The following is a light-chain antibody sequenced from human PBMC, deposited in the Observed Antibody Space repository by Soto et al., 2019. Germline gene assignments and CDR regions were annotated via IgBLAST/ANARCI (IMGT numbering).Light chain of an antibody. Sequence: EIVLTQSPGTLSLSPGERATLSCRASQSVSSNYLAWYQRKPGQAPRLLIYGASSRATDIPNRFSGSGSGTDFTLTTTSLEPEHFAVYFCQKYGGSPPTFGQGTKVEIK. CDR2: GAS. CDR3: QKYGGSPPT. V-gene: IGKV3-20*01. J-gene: IGKJ1*01. CDR1: QSVSSNY.